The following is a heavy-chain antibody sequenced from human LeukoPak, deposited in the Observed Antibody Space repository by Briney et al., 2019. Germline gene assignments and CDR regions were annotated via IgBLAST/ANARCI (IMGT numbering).Heavy chain of an antibody. CDR1: GGSVSSGSYY. V-gene: IGHV4-61*01. J-gene: IGHJ4*02. Sequence: SETLSLTRTVSGGSVSSGSYYWSWIRQPPGKGLEWIGYIYYSGSTNYNPSLKSRVTISVDTSKNQFSLKLSSVTAADTAVYYCARGRGSSSWYYFDYWGQGTLVTVSS. D-gene: IGHD6-13*01. CDR3: ARGRGSSSWYYFDY. CDR2: IYYSGST.